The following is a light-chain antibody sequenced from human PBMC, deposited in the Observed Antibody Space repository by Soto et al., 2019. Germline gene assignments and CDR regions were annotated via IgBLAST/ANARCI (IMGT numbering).Light chain of an antibody. V-gene: IGKV3-15*01. CDR2: GAS. Sequence: EIVMTQSPATLSVSPGESATLSCRASQSVSSNLAWYQQKPGQAPRLLIYGASTRATGIPARFSGSGSGTEFTLTISSLQSEDFAVYYCQQYNNWLVTFGQGTRLEI. J-gene: IGKJ5*01. CDR3: QQYNNWLVT. CDR1: QSVSSN.